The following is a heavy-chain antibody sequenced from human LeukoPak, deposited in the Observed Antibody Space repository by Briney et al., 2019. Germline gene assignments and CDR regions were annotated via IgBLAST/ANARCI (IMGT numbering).Heavy chain of an antibody. V-gene: IGHV4-59*12. D-gene: IGHD2-2*01. CDR3: AREGFSCPNWFDP. Sequence: SETLSLTCTVSGGSISSYYWSWIRQPPGKGLEWIGYIYYSGSTNYNPSLKSRVTISVDTSKNQFSLKLSSVTAADTAVYYCAREGFSCPNWFDPWGQGIQVTVSS. J-gene: IGHJ5*02. CDR1: GGSISSYY. CDR2: IYYSGST.